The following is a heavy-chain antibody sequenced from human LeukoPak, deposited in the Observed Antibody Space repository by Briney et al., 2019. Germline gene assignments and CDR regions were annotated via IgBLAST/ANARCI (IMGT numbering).Heavy chain of an antibody. D-gene: IGHD3-10*01. CDR1: GGTFSSYA. CDR3: ARDQGYGSGSYDDY. CDR2: IIPIFGTA. Sequence: ASVKVSCKASGGTFSSYAISWVRQAPGPGLEWMGRIIPIFGTANYAQKFQGRVTITTDESTSTAYMELGSLRSEDTAVYYCARDQGYGSGSYDDYWGQGTLVTVSS. J-gene: IGHJ4*02. V-gene: IGHV1-69*05.